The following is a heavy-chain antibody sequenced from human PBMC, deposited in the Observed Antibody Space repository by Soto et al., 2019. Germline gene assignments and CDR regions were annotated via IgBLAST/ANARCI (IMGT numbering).Heavy chain of an antibody. J-gene: IGHJ5*02. Sequence: SETLSLTCTVSGGSVSSGSYYWSWIRQPPGKGLEWIGYIYYSGSTNYNPSLRSRVTISVDTSKNQFSLKLSSVTAADTAVYYCARVGSFPYYDFWSGYPNWFDPWGQGTLVTVSS. D-gene: IGHD3-3*01. V-gene: IGHV4-61*01. CDR1: GGSVSSGSYY. CDR3: ARVGSFPYYDFWSGYPNWFDP. CDR2: IYYSGST.